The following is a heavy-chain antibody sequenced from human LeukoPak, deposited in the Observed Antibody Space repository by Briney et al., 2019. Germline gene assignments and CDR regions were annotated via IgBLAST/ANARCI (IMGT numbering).Heavy chain of an antibody. J-gene: IGHJ4*02. CDR2: ISISGRSR. V-gene: IGHV3-48*01. CDR3: ARGGIPHYSDNTGYFFGQF. CDR1: GFSFSTHS. D-gene: IGHD3-22*01. Sequence: GGSLRLSCAASGFSFSTHSMTWVRLAPGKGLEWLSFISISGRSRHYADSVKGRFTISRDKAENSVYLQMNSLRTEDTAVYYCARGGIPHYSDNTGYFFGQFWGQGTRVTVSS.